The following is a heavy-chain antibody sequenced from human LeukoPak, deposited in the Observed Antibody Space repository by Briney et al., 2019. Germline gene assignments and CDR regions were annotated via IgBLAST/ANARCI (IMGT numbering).Heavy chain of an antibody. Sequence: PSQTLSLTCTVSGGSISSGDYYWSWIRQPPGKGLEWIGYIYYSGSTYYNPSLKSRVTISVDTSKNQFSLKLSSVTAADTAMYYCARALIFGVVIIRRFDPWGQGTLVTVSS. V-gene: IGHV4-30-4*08. J-gene: IGHJ5*02. CDR2: IYYSGST. D-gene: IGHD3-3*01. CDR1: GGSISSGDYY. CDR3: ARALIFGVVIIRRFDP.